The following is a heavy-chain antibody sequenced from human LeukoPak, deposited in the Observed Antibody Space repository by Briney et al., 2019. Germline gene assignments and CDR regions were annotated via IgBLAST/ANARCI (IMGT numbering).Heavy chain of an antibody. CDR2: ISYDGSNK. V-gene: IGHV3-30-3*01. J-gene: IGHJ4*02. Sequence: PGGSLRLSCAASGFTFSSYAMHWVRQAPGKGLEWVAVISYDGSNKYYADSVKGRFTISRDNSKNTLYLQMNSLRAEDTAVYYCARDDTDYDSTAYFDYWGQGTLVTVSS. CDR1: GFTFSSYA. D-gene: IGHD3-16*01. CDR3: ARDDTDYDSTAYFDY.